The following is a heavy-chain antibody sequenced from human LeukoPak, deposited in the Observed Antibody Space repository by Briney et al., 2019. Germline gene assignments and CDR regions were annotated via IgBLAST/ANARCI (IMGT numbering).Heavy chain of an antibody. CDR1: GGSFSGYY. Sequence: SEALSLTCAVYGGSFSGYYWSWIRQPPRKRLEWIGEINHSGSTNYNPSLKSRVTISVDTSKNQFSLKLSSVTAADTAVYYCARGGDTAAVNSNWFDPWGQGTLVTVSS. V-gene: IGHV4-34*01. J-gene: IGHJ5*02. CDR2: INHSGST. D-gene: IGHD3-16*01. CDR3: ARGGDTAAVNSNWFDP.